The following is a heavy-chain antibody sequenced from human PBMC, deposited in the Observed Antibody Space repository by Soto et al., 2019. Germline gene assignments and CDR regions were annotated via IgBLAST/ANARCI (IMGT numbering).Heavy chain of an antibody. Sequence: SETLSLTCTVSGGSISSSSYYWGWIRQPPGKGLEWIGSIYYSGSTYYNPSLKSRVTISVDTSKNQFPLKLSSVTAADTAVYYCARPSGYSSSWFTTHYYYYYGMDVWGQGTTVTVSS. CDR1: GGSISSSSYY. D-gene: IGHD6-13*01. V-gene: IGHV4-39*01. CDR2: IYYSGST. CDR3: ARPSGYSSSWFTTHYYYYYGMDV. J-gene: IGHJ6*02.